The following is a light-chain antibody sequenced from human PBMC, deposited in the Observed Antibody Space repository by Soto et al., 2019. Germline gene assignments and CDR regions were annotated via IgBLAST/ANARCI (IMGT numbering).Light chain of an antibody. J-gene: IGLJ1*01. Sequence: SYEPTQPSSVSVAPGQTARITRGGNNIGSKSVHWYQQKPGQASVLVVYDDSDRPSGIPERFSGSNSGNTATLTISRVEAGDEADYYCQVWDSSSDHPYVFGTGTKVTVL. CDR2: DDS. V-gene: IGLV3-21*02. CDR1: NIGSKS. CDR3: QVWDSSSDHPYV.